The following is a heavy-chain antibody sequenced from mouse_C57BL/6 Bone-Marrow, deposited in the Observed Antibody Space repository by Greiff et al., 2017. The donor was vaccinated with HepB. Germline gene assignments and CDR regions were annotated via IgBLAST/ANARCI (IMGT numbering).Heavy chain of an antibody. CDR2: IYPGDGDT. CDR3: ASYYYGSSLYAMDY. J-gene: IGHJ4*01. Sequence: VKLQESGPELVKPGASVKISCKASGYAFSSSWMNWVKQRPGKGLEWIGRIYPGDGDTNYNGKFKGKATLTADKSSSTAYMQLSSLISEDSAVYFCASYYYGSSLYAMDYWGQGTSVTVSS. CDR1: GYAFSSSW. D-gene: IGHD1-1*01. V-gene: IGHV1-82*01.